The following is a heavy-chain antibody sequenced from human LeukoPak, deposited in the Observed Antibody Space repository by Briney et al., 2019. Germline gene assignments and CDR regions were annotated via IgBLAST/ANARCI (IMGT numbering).Heavy chain of an antibody. CDR1: VFSYNTYE. D-gene: IGHD5-18*01. Sequence: GGSLRLSCTASVFSYNTYEMAWVRQAPGKGLEWASYITAGGTTIFYADSVKGRVTNSRDNVKNSLYLQMNSLRAEDTAVYYCAGGPYSCGTFDFDYWGQGTLVTVSS. J-gene: IGHJ4*02. V-gene: IGHV3-48*03. CDR3: AGGPYSCGTFDFDY. CDR2: ITAGGTTI.